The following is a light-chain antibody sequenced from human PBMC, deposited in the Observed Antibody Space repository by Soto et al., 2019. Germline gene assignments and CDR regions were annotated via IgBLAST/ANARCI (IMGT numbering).Light chain of an antibody. CDR1: SSDVGSYNH. CDR3: CSYAGSGTWV. Sequence: QSALTQPASVSGSPGQSITISCTGTSSDVGSYNHVSWYQQHPGKAPKFMISEVTKRPSGVSTRFSGSKSGNTASLTISGLQAEDESDYYCCSYAGSGTWVFGGGTKVTVL. J-gene: IGLJ3*02. CDR2: EVT. V-gene: IGLV2-23*02.